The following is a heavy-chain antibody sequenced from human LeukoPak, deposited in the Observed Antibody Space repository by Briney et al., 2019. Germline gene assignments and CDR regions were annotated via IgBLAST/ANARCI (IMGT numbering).Heavy chain of an antibody. CDR1: GYTFTNNG. D-gene: IGHD2-15*01. Sequence: ASVKVSCKASGYTFTNNGISWMRQAPGQGLEWTGWISAYNDNTNNAQKFQGRVTMTTDTSTSTAYMELRSLRSDDTAVYYCARDMGYCSGGSCPHNAFDIWGQGTMVTVS. CDR3: ARDMGYCSGGSCPHNAFDI. CDR2: ISAYNDNT. V-gene: IGHV1-18*01. J-gene: IGHJ3*02.